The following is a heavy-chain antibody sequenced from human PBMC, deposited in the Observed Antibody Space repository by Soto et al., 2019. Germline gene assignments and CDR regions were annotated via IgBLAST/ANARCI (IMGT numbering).Heavy chain of an antibody. Sequence: PGGSLRLSCAASGFTFSSYSMNWVRQAPGKGLEWVSSISSSSSYIYYADSVKGRFTISRDNAKNSLYLQMNSLRAEDTAVYYCARDGTGYSSSWPMGYYGMDVWGQGTTVTVSS. D-gene: IGHD6-13*01. CDR3: ARDGTGYSSSWPMGYYGMDV. CDR2: ISSSSSYI. CDR1: GFTFSSYS. J-gene: IGHJ6*02. V-gene: IGHV3-21*01.